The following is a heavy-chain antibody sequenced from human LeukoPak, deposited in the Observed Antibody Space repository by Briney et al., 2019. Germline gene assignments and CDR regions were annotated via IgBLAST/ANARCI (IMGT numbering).Heavy chain of an antibody. CDR3: ARVGYSSSWYNFYYYGMDV. V-gene: IGHV1-8*01. Sequence: ASVKVSCTASGYTFTSYDINWVRQATGQGLEWMGWMNPNSGNTGYAQKFQGRVTMTRNTPISTAYMELSSLRSEDTAVYYCARVGYSSSWYNFYYYGMDVWGQGTTVTVSS. J-gene: IGHJ6*02. D-gene: IGHD6-13*01. CDR1: GYTFTSYD. CDR2: MNPNSGNT.